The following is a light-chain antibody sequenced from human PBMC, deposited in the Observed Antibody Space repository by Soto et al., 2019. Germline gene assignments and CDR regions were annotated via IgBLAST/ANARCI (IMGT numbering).Light chain of an antibody. CDR1: SSDVGDYNY. CDR2: DVS. Sequence: QSVLTQPRSVSGSPGQSVTISCTGTSSDVGDYNYVSWYQQHPGKAPKLMIYDVSKRPSGVPDRFSGSKSSNTASLTISGLQAEDEADYYCCSYAGSRYVFGTGTKLTVL. CDR3: CSYAGSRYV. J-gene: IGLJ1*01. V-gene: IGLV2-11*01.